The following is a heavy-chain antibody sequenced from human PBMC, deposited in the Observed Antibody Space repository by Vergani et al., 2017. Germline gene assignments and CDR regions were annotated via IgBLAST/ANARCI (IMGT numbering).Heavy chain of an antibody. CDR1: GYTFSNYY. CDR2: INPSGGHT. D-gene: IGHD3-9*01. J-gene: IGHJ4*02. CDR3: ARGDYCILTGYRY. V-gene: IGHV1-46*03. Sequence: QVQVVPSGAEVKQSGASVKVSCKTSGYTFSNYYMHWVRQAPGQGLEWMGIINPSGGHTNDAQKFQGRVTMTRDTSTSTVYMELSSLRSEYTAIYYCARGDYCILTGYRYWGQGTLVTVSA.